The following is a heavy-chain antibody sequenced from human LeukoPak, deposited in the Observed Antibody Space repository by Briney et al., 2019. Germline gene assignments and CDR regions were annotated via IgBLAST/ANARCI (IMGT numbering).Heavy chain of an antibody. CDR2: IYSSGST. CDR1: GGSISNY. Sequence: SETLSLTRTVSGGSISNYWSWIRQPPGKGLEWIGYIYSSGSTNFNPSLKSRVTISVDTSKNHFSLNLSSVTAADTAVYYCARWGSIAAARFDYWGQETLVTVSS. D-gene: IGHD6-13*01. CDR3: ARWGSIAAARFDY. V-gene: IGHV4-59*01. J-gene: IGHJ4*02.